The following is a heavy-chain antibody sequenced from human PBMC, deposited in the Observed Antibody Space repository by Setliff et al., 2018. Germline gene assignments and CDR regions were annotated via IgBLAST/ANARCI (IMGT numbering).Heavy chain of an antibody. Sequence: SVKVSCKASGYTFTNYGFTWVRQAPGQGLEWMGGTIPIFGSTNYAQKFQDRVTIITDESTSTAYMELSSLRTEDTAVYYCAREGVDTRSSTDYRYYMDVWGKGTTVTVSS. CDR2: TIPIFGST. V-gene: IGHV1-69*05. J-gene: IGHJ6*03. CDR3: AREGVDTRSSTDYRYYMDV. CDR1: GYTFTNYG. D-gene: IGHD5-18*01.